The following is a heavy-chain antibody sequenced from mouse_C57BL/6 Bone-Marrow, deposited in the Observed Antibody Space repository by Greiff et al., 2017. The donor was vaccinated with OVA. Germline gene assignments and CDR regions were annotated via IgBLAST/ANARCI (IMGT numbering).Heavy chain of an antibody. V-gene: IGHV1-55*01. D-gene: IGHD2-3*01. CDR1: GYTFTSYW. CDR2: IYPGSGST. J-gene: IGHJ4*01. CDR3: ARGIYDGYYYYYAMDY. Sequence: QVQLQQPGAELVKPGASVKMSCKASGYTFTSYWITWVKPRPGQGLEWIGDIYPGSGSTNYNEKFKSKANLTVDTSSSTAYMQLSSLTSEDSAVYYCARGIYDGYYYYYAMDYWGQGTSVTVSS.